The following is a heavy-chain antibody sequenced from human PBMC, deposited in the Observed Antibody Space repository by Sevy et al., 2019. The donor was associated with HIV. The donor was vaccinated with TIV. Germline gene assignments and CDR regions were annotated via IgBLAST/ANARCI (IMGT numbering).Heavy chain of an antibody. J-gene: IGHJ4*02. D-gene: IGHD2-15*01. CDR1: GGSISTNLYY. Sequence: SETLSLTCTVSGGSISTNLYYWGWIRQSPRKGLEWIGSVYYSGTTYYNPYLQSRVTISVDTSENQFSLKMSSVTAGDTAVYYCARQGSGASRGVYDNWGQGTLVTVSS. CDR2: VYYSGTT. CDR3: ARQGSGASRGVYDN. V-gene: IGHV4-39*01.